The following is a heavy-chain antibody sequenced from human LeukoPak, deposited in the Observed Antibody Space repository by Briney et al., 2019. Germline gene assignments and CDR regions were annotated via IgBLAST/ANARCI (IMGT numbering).Heavy chain of an antibody. CDR3: ARGRPDTSVPRTYYMDV. V-gene: IGHV1-8*01. Sequence: ASVKVSCKASGYTFTSFDIFWVRQAPGQGLEWMGWMSPNSGNTGSAQKFQGRVTFTRDTSISTSFMELSSLRSEDTAIYYCARGRPDTSVPRTYYMDVWGKGTTVTVSS. D-gene: IGHD5-18*01. CDR2: MSPNSGNT. CDR1: GYTFTSFD. J-gene: IGHJ6*03.